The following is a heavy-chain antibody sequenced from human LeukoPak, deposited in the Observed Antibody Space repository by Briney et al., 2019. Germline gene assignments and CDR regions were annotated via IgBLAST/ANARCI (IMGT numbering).Heavy chain of an antibody. J-gene: IGHJ3*02. D-gene: IGHD2-2*01. Sequence: GGSLRLSCAASGFTFSSYAMHWVRQAPGKGLEWVAVISYDGSNKYYADSVKGRFTISRDNSKNTLYLQMNSLRAEDTAVYYCARASSPWGYCSSTSCHADAFDIWGQGTMVTVSS. CDR1: GFTFSSYA. CDR3: ARASSPWGYCSSTSCHADAFDI. CDR2: ISYDGSNK. V-gene: IGHV3-30-3*01.